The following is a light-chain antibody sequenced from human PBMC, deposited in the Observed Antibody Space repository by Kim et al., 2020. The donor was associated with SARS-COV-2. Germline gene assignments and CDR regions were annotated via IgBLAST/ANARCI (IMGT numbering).Light chain of an antibody. V-gene: IGLV1-40*01. CDR2: GDI. CDR1: SSNIEAGYE. CDR3: QSYDNSLSGYV. Sequence: RVTISCTGISSNIEAGYEVHWYQQLPGTAPKHLIYGDINRPSGVPDRFAGSKSGTSASLAITGLQTEDEADYYCQSYDNSLSGYVFGSGTKVTVL. J-gene: IGLJ1*01.